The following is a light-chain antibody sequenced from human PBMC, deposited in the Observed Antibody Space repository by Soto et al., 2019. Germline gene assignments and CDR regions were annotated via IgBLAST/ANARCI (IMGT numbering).Light chain of an antibody. CDR1: QSVGNN. Sequence: ETVMTQSPATLPVSPGERATLSCRGSQSVGNNVAWFQQKPGQAPRLLIHGASDRATEVPVRFSGSGSGTEFTFTISSLQSEDFAVYYCQQYNNWPYAFGQGTKLEIK. CDR2: GAS. CDR3: QQYNNWPYA. J-gene: IGKJ2*01. V-gene: IGKV3-15*01.